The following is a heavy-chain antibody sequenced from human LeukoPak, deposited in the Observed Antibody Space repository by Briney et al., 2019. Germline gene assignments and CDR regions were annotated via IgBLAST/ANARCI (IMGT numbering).Heavy chain of an antibody. CDR1: GYTLTDYY. CDR3: ARGRQPYYYYMDV. Sequence: ASVKVSCKASGYTLTDYYMHWVRQAPGQGLEWMAWINPNSGATIYAQNFQDRVTVTRDASISTAYMELSSLRSDDTAVYYCARGRQPYYYYMDVWRKGTTVTVSS. D-gene: IGHD6-13*01. J-gene: IGHJ6*03. V-gene: IGHV1-2*02. CDR2: INPNSGAT.